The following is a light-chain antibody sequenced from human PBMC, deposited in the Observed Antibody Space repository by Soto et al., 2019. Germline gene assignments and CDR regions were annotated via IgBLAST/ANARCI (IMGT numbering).Light chain of an antibody. Sequence: QSALTQPASVSGSPGQSITISCTGTSSDVGRFNYVSWYQQHPGKAPKLMIFGVSNRPSGVSNRFSGSKSANTASLTISGLQAEDEADHYCSSYTSSGTYVFGTGTKLTVL. CDR3: SSYTSSGTYV. CDR1: SSDVGRFNY. CDR2: GVS. V-gene: IGLV2-14*01. J-gene: IGLJ1*01.